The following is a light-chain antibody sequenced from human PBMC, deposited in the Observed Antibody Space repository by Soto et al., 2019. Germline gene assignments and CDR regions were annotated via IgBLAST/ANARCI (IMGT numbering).Light chain of an antibody. CDR1: QSISSSY. J-gene: IGKJ1*01. V-gene: IGKV3-20*01. Sequence: VVLTQSVGTLSLYPGERATLSCRASQSISSSYLAWYQHKPGQGPKLLIYGASSRATGIPERFSGSGSGTDFTLTISRLEPEDFAVYYCQQYGSTPVTFGQGTKVDIK. CDR2: GAS. CDR3: QQYGSTPVT.